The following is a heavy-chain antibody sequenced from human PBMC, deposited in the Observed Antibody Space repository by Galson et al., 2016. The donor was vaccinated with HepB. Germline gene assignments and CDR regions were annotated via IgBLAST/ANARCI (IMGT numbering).Heavy chain of an antibody. CDR2: IHYSGNT. CDR1: GGSISNDFYY. Sequence: TLSLTCIVSGGSISNDFYYWSWIRQHPGKGLEWIGYIHYSGNTYYNPSLKTRVIISLDTSKNQFTLKLSSVTAADTAVYYCARQPGRNNWFDPWGQGTLVTVSS. CDR3: ARQPGRNNWFDP. J-gene: IGHJ5*02. V-gene: IGHV4-31*03.